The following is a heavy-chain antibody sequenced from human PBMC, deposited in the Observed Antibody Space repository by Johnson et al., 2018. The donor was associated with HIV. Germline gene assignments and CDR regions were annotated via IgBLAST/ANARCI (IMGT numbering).Heavy chain of an antibody. J-gene: IGHJ3*02. V-gene: IGHV3-30*18. Sequence: YDGNNKQYVDSVKGRSTISRDTSKNTLYLRMNSLRTEDTAMYYCAKDLGDAVGTTHDAFDIWGQGTMVTVSS. CDR3: AKDLGDAVGTTHDAFDI. D-gene: IGHD1-26*01. CDR2: YDGNNK.